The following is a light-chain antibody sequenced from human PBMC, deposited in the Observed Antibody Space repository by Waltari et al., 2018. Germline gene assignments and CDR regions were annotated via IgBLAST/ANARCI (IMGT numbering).Light chain of an antibody. CDR2: DAS. J-gene: IGKJ3*01. V-gene: IGKV1-33*01. CDR3: QQFPDLPFT. Sequence: DIQMTQSPSSLSASVGDRVTITCQASEDISNHLVWFQQKPGQAPKLLIFDASRFPPGVPSRFRGSGSGTHFTFTISILQPLFFPPFFFQQFPDLPFTFGPGTTVDIK. CDR1: EDISNH.